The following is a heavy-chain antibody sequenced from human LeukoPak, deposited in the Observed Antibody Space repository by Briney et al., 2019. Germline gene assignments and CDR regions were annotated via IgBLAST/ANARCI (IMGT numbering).Heavy chain of an antibody. Sequence: GSSVNVSCKASGGTFSSYAISWVRQAPGQGLEWMGGIIHIFGTANYAQKFQGRVTITADESTSTDYMELSSLRSEDTAVYYCARDGIVVVPAAMFYWGQGTLVTVSS. J-gene: IGHJ4*02. CDR2: IIHIFGTA. D-gene: IGHD2-2*01. V-gene: IGHV1-69*01. CDR3: ARDGIVVVPAAMFY. CDR1: GGTFSSYA.